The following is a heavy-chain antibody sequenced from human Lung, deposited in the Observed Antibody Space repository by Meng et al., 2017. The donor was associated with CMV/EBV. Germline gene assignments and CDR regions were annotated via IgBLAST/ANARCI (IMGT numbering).Heavy chain of an antibody. J-gene: IGHJ3*02. Sequence: SETLSLXXAVYGGSFSGYYWSWIRQPPGKGLEWIGEINHSGSTNYNPSLKSRVTISVDTSKNQFSLKLSSVTAADTAVYYCARLRIVPAAIPYIHAFDIWGQGTMVXVSS. CDR2: INHSGST. D-gene: IGHD2-2*02. CDR1: GGSFSGYY. V-gene: IGHV4-34*01. CDR3: ARLRIVPAAIPYIHAFDI.